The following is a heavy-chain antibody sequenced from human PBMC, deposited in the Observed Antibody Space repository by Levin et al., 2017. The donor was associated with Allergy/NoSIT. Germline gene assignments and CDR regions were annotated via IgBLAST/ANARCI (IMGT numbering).Heavy chain of an antibody. J-gene: IGHJ5*02. CDR3: ASGYSYGLTGFDP. CDR2: ICYSGST. Sequence: SQTLSLTCTVSGGSISSSSYYWGWIRQPPGKGLEWIGSICYSGSTYYNPSLKSRVTISVDTSKNQFSLKLSSVTAADTAVYYCASGYSYGLTGFDPWGQGTLVTVSS. CDR1: GGSISSSSYY. D-gene: IGHD5-18*01. V-gene: IGHV4-39*01.